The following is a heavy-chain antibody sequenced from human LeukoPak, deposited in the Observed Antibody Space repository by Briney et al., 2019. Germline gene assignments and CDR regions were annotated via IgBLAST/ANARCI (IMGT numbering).Heavy chain of an antibody. CDR1: GFTVSSNY. Sequence: QTGGSLRLSCAASGFTVSSNYMNWVRQAPGKGLEWVSVIYSGGSTYYADSVKGRFTISRDNSKNTLYLQMNSLRAEDTAVYYCARVAEVGVTGYYYYVDVWGKGTTVTISS. CDR3: ARVAEVGVTGYYYYVDV. V-gene: IGHV3-66*01. D-gene: IGHD1-26*01. J-gene: IGHJ6*03. CDR2: IYSGGST.